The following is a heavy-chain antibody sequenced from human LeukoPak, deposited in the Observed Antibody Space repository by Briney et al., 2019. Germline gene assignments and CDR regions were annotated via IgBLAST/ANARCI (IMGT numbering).Heavy chain of an antibody. CDR3: AKDRAPMDV. CDR1: GLTFSNYA. Sequence: PGGSLRLSCAASGLTFSNYAMNWVRQAPGKGLEWVSFISSSGGSTYYADSVKGRFIIPRDNSKNTLYLQMNSLRAEDTAVYYCAKDRAPMDVWGKGTTVTVSS. V-gene: IGHV3-23*01. J-gene: IGHJ6*04. CDR2: ISSSGGST.